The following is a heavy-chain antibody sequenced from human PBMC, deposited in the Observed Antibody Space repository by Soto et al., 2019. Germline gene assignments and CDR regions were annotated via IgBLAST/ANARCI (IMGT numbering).Heavy chain of an antibody. Sequence: ASVKVSCKASGGTFSSYAISWVRQAPGQGLEWMGGIIPIFGTANYAQKFQGRVTITADESTSTAYMGLSSLRSEDTAVYYCARENIVVVPAAMASFLYYYGMDVWGQGTTVTVS. J-gene: IGHJ6*02. CDR1: GGTFSSYA. D-gene: IGHD2-2*01. CDR2: IIPIFGTA. V-gene: IGHV1-69*13. CDR3: ARENIVVVPAAMASFLYYYGMDV.